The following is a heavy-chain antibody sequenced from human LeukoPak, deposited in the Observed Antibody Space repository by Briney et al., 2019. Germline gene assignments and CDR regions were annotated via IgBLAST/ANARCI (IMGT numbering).Heavy chain of an antibody. Sequence: EASVKVSCKASGYTFTSYGISWVRPAPGQGLEWMGWISAYNGNTNYAQKLQGRVTMTTDTSTSTAYMELRSLRSDDTAVYYCARVIGYSSSWYDFDYWGQGTLVTVSS. V-gene: IGHV1-18*01. CDR1: GYTFTSYG. CDR3: ARVIGYSSSWYDFDY. J-gene: IGHJ4*02. CDR2: ISAYNGNT. D-gene: IGHD6-13*01.